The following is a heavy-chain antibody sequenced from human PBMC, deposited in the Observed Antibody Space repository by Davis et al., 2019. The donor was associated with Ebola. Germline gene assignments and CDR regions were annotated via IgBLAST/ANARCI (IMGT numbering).Heavy chain of an antibody. Sequence: AASVKVSCKASGYTFTNYGITWVRQAPGQGLEWMGWINPHNGNTNYAQNVQGRVTMTTDTSTSTAYMEVGSLRSDDTAVYYCARDSFFAVTHRWYYGMDVWGQGTTVTVSS. V-gene: IGHV1-18*04. CDR1: GYTFTNYG. CDR2: INPHNGNT. J-gene: IGHJ6*02. D-gene: IGHD4-11*01. CDR3: ARDSFFAVTHRWYYGMDV.